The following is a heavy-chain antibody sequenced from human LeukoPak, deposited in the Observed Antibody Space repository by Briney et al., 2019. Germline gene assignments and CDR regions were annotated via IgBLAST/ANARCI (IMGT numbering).Heavy chain of an antibody. J-gene: IGHJ6*02. CDR3: ARDFGVPRSGYYGMDV. Sequence: RASVKVSCKASGGTFSSYAISWVRQAPGQGLEWMGRIIPILGIANYAQKFQGRVTITADKTTSTAYMELSSLRSEDTAVYYCARDFGVPRSGYYGMDVWGQGTTVTVSS. CDR2: IIPILGIA. D-gene: IGHD3-16*01. CDR1: GGTFSSYA. V-gene: IGHV1-69*04.